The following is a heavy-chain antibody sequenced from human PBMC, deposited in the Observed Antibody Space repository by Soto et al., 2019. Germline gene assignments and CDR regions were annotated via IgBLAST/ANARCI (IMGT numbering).Heavy chain of an antibody. CDR3: ARYFFDSSGYSNWFDS. J-gene: IGHJ5*01. CDR2: MHYSGSA. V-gene: IGHV4-31*03. Sequence: QVQLQESGPGLVKPSQTLSLTCTVSGGSTSSGAYYWGWIRQHSGKGLEWIGYMHYSGSAYYNPSLKSRFTISVDTSMNQFSLKLSSVTAADTAMYYCARYFFDSSGYSNWFDSWGQGTLVTVYS. D-gene: IGHD3-22*01. CDR1: GGSTSSGAYY.